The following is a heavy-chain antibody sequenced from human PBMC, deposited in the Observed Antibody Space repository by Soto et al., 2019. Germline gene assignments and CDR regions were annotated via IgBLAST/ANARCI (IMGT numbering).Heavy chain of an antibody. CDR2: ITGTSTYI. J-gene: IGHJ3*02. Sequence: EVQLVESGGGLVKPGGSLRLSCATSGFTFSNSNINWVRQAPGKGLEWVSSITGTSTYIFYADSLKGRYIISSDNAKNSVYLQMNSLRAEDTAVYYCATWTRVGGGHGFDMWGQGTVGTVSS. CDR1: GFTFSNSN. CDR3: ATWTRVGGGHGFDM. V-gene: IGHV3-21*01. D-gene: IGHD2-15*01.